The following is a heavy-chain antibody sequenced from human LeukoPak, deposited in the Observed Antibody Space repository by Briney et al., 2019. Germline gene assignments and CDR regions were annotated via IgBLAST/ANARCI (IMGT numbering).Heavy chain of an antibody. CDR2: ISDIGGI. CDR3: AGHHPRNTVDF. D-gene: IGHD2/OR15-2a*01. CDR1: GGSISSYY. Sequence: SETLSLTCTASGGSISSYYWSWIRQPPGKGLEWIAYISDIGGINYNPSLKSRVTISLDTSKNQFSLKLSSVTAADTAVYYCAGHHPRNTVDFWGQGTLVTVSS. V-gene: IGHV4-59*08. J-gene: IGHJ4*02.